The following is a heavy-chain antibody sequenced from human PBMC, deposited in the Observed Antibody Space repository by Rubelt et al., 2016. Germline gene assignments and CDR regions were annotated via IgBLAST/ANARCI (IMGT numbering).Heavy chain of an antibody. Sequence: QVQLQQWGAGLLKPSETLSLTCAVYGGSFSGYYWSWIRQPPGKGLEWIGEINHSGSTNYNPSLKSLVTISVDTSKNQFSLKLSSVTAADTAVYYCSRNGFYYYGMDVWGQGTTVTVSS. J-gene: IGHJ6*02. V-gene: IGHV4-34*01. CDR1: GGSFSGYY. CDR2: INHSGST. D-gene: IGHD5-24*01. CDR3: SRNGFYYYGMDV.